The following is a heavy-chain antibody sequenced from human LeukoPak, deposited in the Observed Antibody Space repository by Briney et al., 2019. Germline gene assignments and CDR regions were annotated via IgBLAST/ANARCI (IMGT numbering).Heavy chain of an antibody. D-gene: IGHD6-13*01. CDR3: AGGIGYATSPADH. J-gene: IGHJ5*02. Sequence: SETLSLTCTVSGGSISTISYHWGWIRQPPGKGLEWIGSIYYSGSNYYNPSLKSRVTISVDTSKNQFSLKLSSVTAADTAVYFCAGGIGYATSPADHLGQGTLVIVSS. V-gene: IGHV4-39*07. CDR2: IYYSGSN. CDR1: GGSISTISYH.